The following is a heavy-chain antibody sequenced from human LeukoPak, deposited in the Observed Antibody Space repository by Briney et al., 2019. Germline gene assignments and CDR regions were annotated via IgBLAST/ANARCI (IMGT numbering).Heavy chain of an antibody. CDR2: INPNSGVT. CDR3: ARDPSKPYGDYYFDD. D-gene: IGHD4-17*01. Sequence: GTSVKVSCKASGYTFTDYYIHWIRQAPGQGLEWVGWINPNSGVTKYTQKFQGRVTMTRDTSISTAYMQLTRLRSDDTAFYYCARDPSKPYGDYYFDDWGQGTLLTVS. CDR1: GYTFTDYY. V-gene: IGHV1-2*02. J-gene: IGHJ4*02.